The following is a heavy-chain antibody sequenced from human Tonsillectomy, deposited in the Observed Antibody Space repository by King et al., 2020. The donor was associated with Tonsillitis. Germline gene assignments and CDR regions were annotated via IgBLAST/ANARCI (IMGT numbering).Heavy chain of an antibody. CDR2: ISSGSTSI. D-gene: IGHD5-18*01. V-gene: IGHV3-48*01. CDR3: ARVNNDGYLSDY. CDR1: GFTFSSYS. Sequence: VQLVESGGGLVRPGGSLRLSCAASGFTFSSYSMNWVRQAPGRGLQWVSYISSGSTSIYYADSVEGRFTISRDNAKNSLFLQMNSLRAEDTAVYYCARVNNDGYLSDYWGQGTLVTVSS. J-gene: IGHJ4*02.